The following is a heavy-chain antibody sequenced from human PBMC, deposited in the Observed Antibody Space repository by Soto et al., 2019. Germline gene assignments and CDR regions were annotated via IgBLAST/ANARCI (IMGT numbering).Heavy chain of an antibody. D-gene: IGHD3-3*01. CDR3: ARGTRITMHSL. J-gene: IGHJ4*02. Sequence: LSLTCAVYGSSFSGFYWSWIRQPPGKGLEWIGEINHSGGTKYNSSLKSRVTISVDTPKNQFSLKMTSVTAADTAVYYCARGTRITMHSLWGQGALVTVSS. CDR2: INHSGGT. V-gene: IGHV4-34*01. CDR1: GSSFSGFY.